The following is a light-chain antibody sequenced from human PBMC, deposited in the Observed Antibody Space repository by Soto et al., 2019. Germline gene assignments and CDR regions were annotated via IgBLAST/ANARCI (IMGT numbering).Light chain of an antibody. V-gene: IGLV1-44*01. CDR1: SSNVGSNA. Sequence: QPVLTQPPSASGTPGQRVTISCSGSSSNVGSNAVDWYQHLPGTAPKLLIYSDGQRPSGVPDRFSGSKSGTSASLAISGLQSEDEADYYCAAWDDGLNGYVFGTGTKVTVL. CDR3: AAWDDGLNGYV. CDR2: SDG. J-gene: IGLJ1*01.